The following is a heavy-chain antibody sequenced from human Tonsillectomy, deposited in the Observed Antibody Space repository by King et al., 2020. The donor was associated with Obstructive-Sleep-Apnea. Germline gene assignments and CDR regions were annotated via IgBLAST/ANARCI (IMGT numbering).Heavy chain of an antibody. J-gene: IGHJ4*02. Sequence: VQLVESGGGLVQPGGSLRLSCAASGFTFSSYSMNWVRQAPGKGLEWVSYISSSSSTIYYADSVKGRFTISRDNAKNSLYLQMNSLRAEDTAVYYCARDKLFRDWGQGTLVTVSS. CDR2: ISSSSSTI. V-gene: IGHV3-48*04. CDR3: ARDKLFRD. CDR1: GFTFSSYS.